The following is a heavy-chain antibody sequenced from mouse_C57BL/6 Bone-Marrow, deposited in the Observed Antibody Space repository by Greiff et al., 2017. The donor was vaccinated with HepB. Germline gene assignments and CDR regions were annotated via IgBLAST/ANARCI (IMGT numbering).Heavy chain of an antibody. CDR1: GYTFTSYW. CDR2: IYPSDSET. Sequence: VQLQQPGAELVRPGSSVKLSCKASGYTFTSYWMDWVKQRPGQGLEWIGNIYPSDSETHYNQKFKDKATLTVDKSSSTAYMQLSSLTSEDSAVYYCARLGRDAMDYWGQGTSVTVSS. D-gene: IGHD4-1*01. J-gene: IGHJ4*01. CDR3: ARLGRDAMDY. V-gene: IGHV1-61*01.